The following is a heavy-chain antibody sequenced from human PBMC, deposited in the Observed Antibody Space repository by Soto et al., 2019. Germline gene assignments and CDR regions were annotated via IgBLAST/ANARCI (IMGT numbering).Heavy chain of an antibody. J-gene: IGHJ4*02. CDR1: GFAISRGYY. CDR3: AREKVGTTFFDN. CDR2: IYPSVSS. Sequence: NPSETLSLTCNVSGFAISRGYYWSWIRQTPGKGLEWIGSIYPSVSSYHNPSLETRLTLSIDTSKNQFALKLASVTAADTALYYCAREKVGTTFFDNWGQGTQITVSS. D-gene: IGHD1-1*01. V-gene: IGHV4-38-2*02.